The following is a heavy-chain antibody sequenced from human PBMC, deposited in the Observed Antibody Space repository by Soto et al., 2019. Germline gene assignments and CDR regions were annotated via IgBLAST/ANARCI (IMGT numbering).Heavy chain of an antibody. V-gene: IGHV5-51*01. CDR1: GYSFTSYL. D-gene: IGHD2-8*01. J-gene: IGHJ6*03. CDR3: ARHAGGVPDYYYYYMDV. Sequence: GESLKISCKGSGYSFTSYLIGWVRQMPGKGLEWMGIIYPGDSDTRYSPSFQGQVTISADKSISTAYLQWSSLKASDTAMYYCARHAGGVPDYYYYYMDVWGKGTTVTVSS. CDR2: IYPGDSDT.